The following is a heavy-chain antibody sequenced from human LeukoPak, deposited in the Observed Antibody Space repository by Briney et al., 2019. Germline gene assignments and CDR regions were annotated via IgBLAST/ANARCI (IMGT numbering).Heavy chain of an antibody. CDR2: INHSGST. D-gene: IGHD2-2*01. Sequence: SETLSLTCTVSGGSISSYYWSWIRQPPGKGLEWIGEINHSGSTNYNPSLKSRVTISVDTSKNQFSLKLSSVTAADTAVYYCARGDCSSTSCYLIPNWFDPWGQGTLVTVSS. CDR3: ARGDCSSTSCYLIPNWFDP. J-gene: IGHJ5*02. V-gene: IGHV4-34*01. CDR1: GGSISSYY.